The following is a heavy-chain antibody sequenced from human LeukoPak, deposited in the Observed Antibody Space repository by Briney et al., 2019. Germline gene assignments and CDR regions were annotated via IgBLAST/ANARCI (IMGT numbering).Heavy chain of an antibody. CDR3: ARGGSGSYSPSYGMDV. Sequence: GGSLRLSCAASGFTFSSYSMNWVRQAPGKGLEWVSSISSSSSYIYYADSVKGRFTVSRDNAKNSLYLQMNSLRAEDTAVYYCARGGSGSYSPSYGMDVWGQGTTVTVSS. CDR2: ISSSSSYI. V-gene: IGHV3-21*01. CDR1: GFTFSSYS. D-gene: IGHD1-26*01. J-gene: IGHJ6*02.